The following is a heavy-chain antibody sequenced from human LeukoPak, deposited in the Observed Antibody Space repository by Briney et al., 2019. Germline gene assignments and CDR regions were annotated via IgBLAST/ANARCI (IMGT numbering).Heavy chain of an antibody. Sequence: GGSLRLSCAASGFAFSSYGMLWVRQAPGKGLEWVAIIWYDGSNKYYADSVKGRFTVSRDNSKNTLYLQMNSLRAEDMALYYCAKGPSPYCGGDCYSAYFDYWGQGTLVTVSS. V-gene: IGHV3-30*02. J-gene: IGHJ4*02. CDR3: AKGPSPYCGGDCYSAYFDY. CDR2: IWYDGSNK. CDR1: GFAFSSYG. D-gene: IGHD2-21*01.